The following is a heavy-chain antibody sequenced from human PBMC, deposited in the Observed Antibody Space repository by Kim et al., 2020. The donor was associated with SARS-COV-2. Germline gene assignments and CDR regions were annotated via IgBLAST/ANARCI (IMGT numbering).Heavy chain of an antibody. Sequence: GGSLRLSCAASGFTFSAYAMNWVRQAPGKGLEWVSHIGGGGGSIYYADSVKGRFVISRDNAKNSLSLQMNSLRDEDTAVYYCARGGKPNSFDYWGQGTLVTVSS. V-gene: IGHV3-48*02. CDR3: ARGGKPNSFDY. CDR2: IGGGGGSI. J-gene: IGHJ4*02. CDR1: GFTFSAYA.